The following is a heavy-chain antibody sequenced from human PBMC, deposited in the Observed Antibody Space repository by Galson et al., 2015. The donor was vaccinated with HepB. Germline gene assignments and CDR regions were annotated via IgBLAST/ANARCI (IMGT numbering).Heavy chain of an antibody. J-gene: IGHJ4*02. Sequence: SLRLSCAASGFTFGDYAMSWFRQAPGKGLEWVGFIRSKAYGGTTEYAASVKGRFTISRDDSKSIAYLQMNSPKTEDTAVYYCTRALHDYVWGSYRYPDYWGQGTLVTVSS. CDR2: IRSKAYGGTT. D-gene: IGHD3-16*02. CDR1: GFTFGDYA. V-gene: IGHV3-49*03. CDR3: TRALHDYVWGSYRYPDY.